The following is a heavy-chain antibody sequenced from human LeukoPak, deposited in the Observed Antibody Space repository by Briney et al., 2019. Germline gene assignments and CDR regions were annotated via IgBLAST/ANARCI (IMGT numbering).Heavy chain of an antibody. J-gene: IGHJ4*02. CDR3: ARLGARQMLEY. V-gene: IGHV3-7*01. Sequence: GSLRLSCAASEFPFSSHWMSWVRQAPGKGLEWVANIKQDGGQIYYLESVKGRFTVSRDNAKNSLYLQMNSLRAEDTAVYYCARLGARQMLEYWGQGTLVTVSS. D-gene: IGHD4-17*01. CDR1: EFPFSSHW. CDR2: IKQDGGQI.